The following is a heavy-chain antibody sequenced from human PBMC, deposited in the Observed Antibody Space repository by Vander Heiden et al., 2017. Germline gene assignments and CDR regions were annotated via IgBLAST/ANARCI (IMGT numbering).Heavy chain of an antibody. D-gene: IGHD6-13*01. CDR1: GGSISSSSYY. CDR2: IYYSGST. J-gene: IGHJ6*02. V-gene: IGHV4-39*01. CDR3: ASLDSSSWPYYYYGMDV. Sequence: QLQLQESGPGLVKPSETLSLTCTVSGGSISSSSYYWGWIRQPPGKGLEWIGNIYYSGSTYYNPSLKSRVTISVDTSKNQFSLKLSSVTAADTAVYYCASLDSSSWPYYYYGMDVWGQGTTVTVSS.